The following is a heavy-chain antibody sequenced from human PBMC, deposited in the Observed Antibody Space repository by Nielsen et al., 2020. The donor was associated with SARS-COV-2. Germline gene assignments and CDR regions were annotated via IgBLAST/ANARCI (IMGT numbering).Heavy chain of an antibody. Sequence: GESLKISCAASGFTFSDYYMSWIRQAPGKGLEWVSYISSSGSTIYYADSVKGRFTISRDNAKNSLCLQMNSLRAEDTAVYYCSQYSYGLDYWGQGTLVTVSS. J-gene: IGHJ4*02. D-gene: IGHD5-18*01. CDR3: SQYSYGLDY. CDR2: ISSSGSTI. CDR1: GFTFSDYY. V-gene: IGHV3-11*01.